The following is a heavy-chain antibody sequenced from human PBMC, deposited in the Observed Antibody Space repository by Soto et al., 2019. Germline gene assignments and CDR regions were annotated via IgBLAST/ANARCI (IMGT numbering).Heavy chain of an antibody. J-gene: IGHJ4*02. CDR2: ISYDGSSD. D-gene: IGHD6-19*01. CDR3: AKDRGWSSADLEY. V-gene: IGHV3-30*18. Sequence: QVQLVESGGGVVQPGRSLRLSCAASGFTFSSFGMHWVRQAPGKGLEWVALISYDGSSDYYVDSVKGRFTISRDKSKNTLYLQMNSLRPEDTAVSYCAKDRGWSSADLEYWGQGTLVTVSS. CDR1: GFTFSSFG.